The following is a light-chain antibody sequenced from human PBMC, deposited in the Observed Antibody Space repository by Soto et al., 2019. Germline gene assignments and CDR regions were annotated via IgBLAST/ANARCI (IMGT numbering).Light chain of an antibody. CDR3: QQTYSTPYT. CDR2: AAT. V-gene: IGKV1-39*01. CDR1: QSISTY. Sequence: DIQMTQSPSSLSASVGDTFTITCRASQSISTYLNWYQHQLGKAPRLLVYAATSLQSGVPSRFSGRGSGVDFTLTISSLQPEDSATYYCQQTYSTPYTFGQGTKLEIK. J-gene: IGKJ2*01.